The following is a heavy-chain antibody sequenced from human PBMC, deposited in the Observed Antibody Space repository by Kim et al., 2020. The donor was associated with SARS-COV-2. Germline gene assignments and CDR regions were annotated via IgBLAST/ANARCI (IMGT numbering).Heavy chain of an antibody. Sequence: SETLSLTCTVSGGSISSGGYYWSWIRQHPGKGLEWIGYIYYSGSTYYNPSLKSRVTISVDTSKNQFSLKLSSVTAADTAVYYCAREIVVVVAATPHRAGRFDPWGQGTLVTVSS. CDR1: GGSISSGGYY. CDR2: IYYSGST. CDR3: AREIVVVVAATPHRAGRFDP. V-gene: IGHV4-31*03. D-gene: IGHD2-15*01. J-gene: IGHJ5*02.